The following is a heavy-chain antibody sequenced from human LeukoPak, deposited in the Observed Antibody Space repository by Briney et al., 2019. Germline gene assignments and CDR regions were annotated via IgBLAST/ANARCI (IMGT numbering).Heavy chain of an antibody. CDR3: AREEAVGATTDFDY. CDR1: GFTFSSYS. CDR2: ISSSSSTI. V-gene: IGHV3-48*02. D-gene: IGHD1-26*01. J-gene: IGHJ4*02. Sequence: GGSLRLSCAASGFTFSSYSMNWVRQAPGKGLEWVSYISSSSSTIYYADSVKGRFTISRDNAKNSLYLQMNSLRDEDTAVYYCAREEAVGATTDFDYRGQGTLVTVSS.